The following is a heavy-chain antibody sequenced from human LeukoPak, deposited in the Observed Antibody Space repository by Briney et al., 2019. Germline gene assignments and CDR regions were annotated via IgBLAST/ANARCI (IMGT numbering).Heavy chain of an antibody. D-gene: IGHD6-19*01. CDR3: ARRSVAGSLDY. J-gene: IGHJ4*02. V-gene: IGHV3-23*01. CDR1: GFSFRSHG. Sequence: PGGSLRLSCAASGFSFRSHGMNWVRQAPGKGLEWVSGISPRGDITYYKDSVRGRFTISRDNFKNTVSLQLNSLRAEDTAVYYCARRSVAGSLDYWGQGTLVTVSS. CDR2: ISPRGDIT.